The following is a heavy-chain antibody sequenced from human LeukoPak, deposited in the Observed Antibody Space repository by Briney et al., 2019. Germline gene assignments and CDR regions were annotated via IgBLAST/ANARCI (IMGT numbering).Heavy chain of an antibody. Sequence: ASVKVSCKASGGTFSSYAISWVRQAPGQGLEWMGGIIPIFGTANYAQKFQGRVTITADESTSTAYMELSSLRSEDTAVYYCANTSVDSSGYSPDYYYYGMDVWGQGTTVTVSS. CDR1: GGTFSSYA. CDR2: IIPIFGTA. V-gene: IGHV1-69*13. J-gene: IGHJ6*02. D-gene: IGHD3-22*01. CDR3: ANTSVDSSGYSPDYYYYGMDV.